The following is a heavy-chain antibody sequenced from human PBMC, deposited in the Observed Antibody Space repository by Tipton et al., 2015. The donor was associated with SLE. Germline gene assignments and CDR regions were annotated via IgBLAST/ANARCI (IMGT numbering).Heavy chain of an antibody. CDR2: IYHSGST. CDR3: ARAVTDRLSVLMVYDLYYFDD. V-gene: IGHV4-38-2*01. D-gene: IGHD2-8*01. Sequence: LRLSCAASGFTFSDYYMSWIRQAPGKGLEWVGSIYHSGSTYYNPSLKSRVTISVDTSKNRFSLRLSSVTAADTAVYYCARAVTDRLSVLMVYDLYYFDDWGQGTLVGVSS. J-gene: IGHJ4*02. CDR1: GFTFSDYY.